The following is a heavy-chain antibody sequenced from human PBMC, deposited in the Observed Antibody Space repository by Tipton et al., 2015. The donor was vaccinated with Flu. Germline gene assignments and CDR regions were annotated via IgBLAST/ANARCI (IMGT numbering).Heavy chain of an antibody. V-gene: IGHV3-53*01. CDR2: IYSDGST. J-gene: IGHJ5*02. CDR3: AKGQGANP. Sequence: AASGFTVSSNYMSWVRQAPGKGLEWVSVIYSDGSTYYIDSVKGRFTISRDNSKNMLSLEMNSLRAEDTAVYYCAKGQGANPWGQGTLVTVSS. CDR1: GFTVSSNY.